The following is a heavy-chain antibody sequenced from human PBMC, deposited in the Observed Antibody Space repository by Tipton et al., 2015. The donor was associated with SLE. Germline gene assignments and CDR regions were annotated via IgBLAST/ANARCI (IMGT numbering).Heavy chain of an antibody. D-gene: IGHD1-1*01. CDR3: ARGLFENWNASDA. Sequence: SLRLSCAASGFTFSRYSFHWVRQPPGKGLEYVSAVSVNGDSTFYANSVKGRFIISRDNSKNAVYLQVGSLRAEDMAVYYCARGLFENWNASDAWGQGTLGTDS. CDR1: GFTFSRYS. J-gene: IGHJ5*02. V-gene: IGHV3-64*01. CDR2: VSVNGDST.